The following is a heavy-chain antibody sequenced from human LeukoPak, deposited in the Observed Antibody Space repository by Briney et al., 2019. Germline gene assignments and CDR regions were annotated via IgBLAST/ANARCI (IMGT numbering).Heavy chain of an antibody. Sequence: GASVKVSCKASGCTFSSYAISWVRQAPGQGLEWMGGIIPIFGTANYAQKFQGRVTITTDESTSTAYMELSSLRSEDTAVYYCARGPLVLPAALSSIINWFDPWGQGPLVTVST. CDR1: GCTFSSYA. CDR2: IIPIFGTA. CDR3: ARGPLVLPAALSSIINWFDP. V-gene: IGHV1-69*05. D-gene: IGHD2-2*01. J-gene: IGHJ5*02.